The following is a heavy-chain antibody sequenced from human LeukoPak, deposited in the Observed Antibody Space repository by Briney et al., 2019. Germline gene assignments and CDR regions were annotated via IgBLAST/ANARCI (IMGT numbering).Heavy chain of an antibody. D-gene: IGHD3-22*01. J-gene: IGHJ4*02. Sequence: SETLSLTCSASGASISSSTYCWGWIRQPPGKGLEWIGRISYSGTTYYNPSLKSRVTMSVDTSKNQFSLRLNSVTAADTAVYYCARVGGDDSTGHYSVDYWGQGTLVTVSS. V-gene: IGHV4-39*01. CDR3: ARVGGDDSTGHYSVDY. CDR1: GASISSSTYC. CDR2: ISYSGTT.